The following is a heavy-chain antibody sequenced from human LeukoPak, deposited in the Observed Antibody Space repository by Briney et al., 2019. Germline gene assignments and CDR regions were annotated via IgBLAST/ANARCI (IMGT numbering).Heavy chain of an antibody. J-gene: IGHJ4*02. Sequence: GGSLRLSCAASGFTFSSYAMTWVRQAPGKGLEWVSGISGSGSGTYCADSVKGRFTTSRDNSKTTLYLQMNSLRAEDTALYYCVKYTGNSILVRFDYWGQGTLVTVSS. D-gene: IGHD4-23*01. V-gene: IGHV3-23*01. CDR2: ISGSGSGT. CDR1: GFTFSSYA. CDR3: VKYTGNSILVRFDY.